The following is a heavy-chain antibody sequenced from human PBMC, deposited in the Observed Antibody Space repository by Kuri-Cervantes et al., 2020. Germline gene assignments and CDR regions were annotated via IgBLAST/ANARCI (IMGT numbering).Heavy chain of an antibody. CDR2: IIPIFGTA. Sequence: SVKVSCKASGGTFSSYAISWVRQAPGQGLEWMGGIIPIFGTANYAQKFQGRVTITADESTSTAYMELSSLRSEDTAVYYCARGLPGVNLRSYYDSWGQGTLVTVSS. CDR3: ARGLPGVNLRSYYDS. V-gene: IGHV1-69*13. J-gene: IGHJ4*02. D-gene: IGHD2-8*01. CDR1: GGTFSSYA.